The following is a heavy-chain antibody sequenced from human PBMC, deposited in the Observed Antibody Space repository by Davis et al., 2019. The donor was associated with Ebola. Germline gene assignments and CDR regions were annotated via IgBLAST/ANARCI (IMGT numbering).Heavy chain of an antibody. Sequence: AASVKVFCKASGYTFTKYAIFWVRQAPGQGLEWMGWINTNTGSPDYAQGFTGRFVFSLDTSVSTAYLQISSLKAEDTAVYFCAREDYDGGSRLDPWGQGTLVSVSS. D-gene: IGHD3-16*01. CDR3: AREDYDGGSRLDP. V-gene: IGHV7-4-1*02. CDR2: INTNTGSP. CDR1: GYTFTKYA. J-gene: IGHJ5*02.